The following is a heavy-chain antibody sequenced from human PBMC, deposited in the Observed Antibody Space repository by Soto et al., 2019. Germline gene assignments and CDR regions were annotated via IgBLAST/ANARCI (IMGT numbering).Heavy chain of an antibody. CDR1: GGSISSGDYY. J-gene: IGHJ5*02. Sequence: SETLSLTCTVSGGSISSGDYYWSWIRQPPGKGLEWIGYIYYSGSTYYNSSLTRRVTISVNASKNQVSLKLSSVTAADTAVYYCARDVDGPWGQGTLVTVS. CDR3: ARDVDGP. D-gene: IGHD3-9*01. CDR2: IYYSGST. V-gene: IGHV4-30-4*01.